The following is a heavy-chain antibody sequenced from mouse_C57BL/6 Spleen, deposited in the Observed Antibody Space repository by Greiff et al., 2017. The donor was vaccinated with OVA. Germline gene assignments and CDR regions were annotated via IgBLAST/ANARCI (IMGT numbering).Heavy chain of an antibody. CDR3: AREVRDLYYFDY. V-gene: IGHV1-72*01. CDR1: GYTFTSYW. Sequence: ESGAELVKPGASVKLSCKASGYTFTSYWMHWGKQRPGRGLEWIGRIDPNSGGTKYNEKFKSKATLTVDKPSSTAYMQLSSLTSEDSAVYYCAREVRDLYYFDYWGQGTTLTVSS. J-gene: IGHJ2*01. D-gene: IGHD2-13*01. CDR2: IDPNSGGT.